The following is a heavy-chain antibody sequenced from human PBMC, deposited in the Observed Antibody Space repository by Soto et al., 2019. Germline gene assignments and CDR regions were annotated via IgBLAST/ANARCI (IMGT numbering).Heavy chain of an antibody. J-gene: IGHJ5*02. Sequence: SETLSLTCTVSGGSISSGGYYWSWIRQHPGKGLEWIGYIYYSGSTYYNPSLKSRVTISVDTSKNQFSLKLSSVTAADTAVYDCARNVAYSSSPSRFDPWGQGTLVTVSS. CDR2: IYYSGST. D-gene: IGHD6-6*01. V-gene: IGHV4-31*03. CDR1: GGSISSGGYY. CDR3: ARNVAYSSSPSRFDP.